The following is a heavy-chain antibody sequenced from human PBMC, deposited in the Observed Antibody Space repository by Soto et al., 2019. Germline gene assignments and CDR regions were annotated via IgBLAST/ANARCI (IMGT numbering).Heavy chain of an antibody. J-gene: IGHJ6*02. CDR1: GFTFSSYA. CDR3: ARGSGGSHRLRYYYYYYGMDV. V-gene: IGHV3-30-3*01. D-gene: IGHD1-26*01. CDR2: ISYDGSNK. Sequence: GSLRLSCAASGFTFSSYAMHWVRQAPGKGLEWVAVISYDGSNKYYADSVKGRFTISRDNSKNTLYLQMNSLRAEDTAVYYCARGSGGSHRLRYYYYYYGMDVWGQGTTVTVSS.